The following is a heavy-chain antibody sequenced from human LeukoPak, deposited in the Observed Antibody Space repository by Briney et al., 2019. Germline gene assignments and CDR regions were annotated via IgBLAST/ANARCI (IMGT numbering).Heavy chain of an antibody. CDR1: GFTVSSNY. D-gene: IGHD5-24*01. CDR2: IYRGVST. Sequence: GGSLSLSRAASGFTVSSNYMSWVRQAPGKGLEWVSVIYRGVSTYYADSVKGRFTISRDNSKNTLYLQMNSLRAEDTAVYYCARDSDGYKVFDCWGQGTLVTVSS. V-gene: IGHV3-66*02. J-gene: IGHJ4*02. CDR3: ARDSDGYKVFDC.